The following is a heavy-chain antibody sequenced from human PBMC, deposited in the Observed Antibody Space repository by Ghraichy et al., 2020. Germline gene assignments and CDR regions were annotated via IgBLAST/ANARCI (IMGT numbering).Heavy chain of an antibody. D-gene: IGHD3-16*01. J-gene: IGHJ3*02. V-gene: IGHV1-18*03. CDR3: ASVFGVQDAFDI. Sequence: ASVKVSCKASGYTFTSYGISWVRQAPGQGLEWMGWISAYNGNTNYAQKLQGRVTMTTDTSTSTAYMELRSLRSDDMAVYYCASVFGVQDAFDIWGQGTMVTVSS. CDR2: ISAYNGNT. CDR1: GYTFTSYG.